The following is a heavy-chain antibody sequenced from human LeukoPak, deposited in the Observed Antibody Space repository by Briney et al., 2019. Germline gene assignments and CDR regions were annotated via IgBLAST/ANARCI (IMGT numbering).Heavy chain of an antibody. D-gene: IGHD2-2*01. Sequence: ASVKVSCKASGYTFTSYDINWVRQATGQGLEWMGWMNPNSGNTGYAQKFQGRVTITRNTSISTAYMELSSLRSEDTAVYYCARGSTYSRFWIVVPAAKENWFDPWGQGTLVTVSS. CDR2: MNPNSGNT. V-gene: IGHV1-8*03. CDR3: ARGSTYSRFWIVVPAAKENWFDP. CDR1: GYTFTSYD. J-gene: IGHJ5*02.